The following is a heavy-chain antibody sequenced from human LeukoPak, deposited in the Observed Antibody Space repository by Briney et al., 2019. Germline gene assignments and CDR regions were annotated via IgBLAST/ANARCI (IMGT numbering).Heavy chain of an antibody. CDR3: AKAPVTTCSGAYCYPFDY. J-gene: IGHJ4*02. CDR2: ISRRGDAV. D-gene: IGHD2-21*01. Sequence: PGGSLRLSCAASGFPFSNYEMNWVRQPPGKGLEWVSYISRRGDAVTYADPVKGRFTVSRDSSKNTLYLQMNRLGAEDAAVYYCAKAPVTTCSGAYCYPFDYWGQGTLVTVSS. CDR1: GFPFSNYE. V-gene: IGHV3-48*03.